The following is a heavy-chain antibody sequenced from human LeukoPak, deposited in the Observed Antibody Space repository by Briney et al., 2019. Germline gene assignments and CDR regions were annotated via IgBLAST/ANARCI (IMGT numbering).Heavy chain of an antibody. Sequence: PGGSLRLSCAASGFTFSSHAIHWVRQAPGKGLEWVAVISYEGSNKNYADSVKGRFTISRDNSKNTLYLQMNSLRAEDTAVYYCAKLGLDYGGNPSFDYWGQGTLVTVSS. CDR1: GFTFSSHA. D-gene: IGHD4-23*01. V-gene: IGHV3-30-3*02. CDR3: AKLGLDYGGNPSFDY. J-gene: IGHJ4*02. CDR2: ISYEGSNK.